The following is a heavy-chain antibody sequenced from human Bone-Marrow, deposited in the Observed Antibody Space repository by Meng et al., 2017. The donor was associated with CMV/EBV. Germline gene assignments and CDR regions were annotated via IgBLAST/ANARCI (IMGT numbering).Heavy chain of an antibody. CDR2: IYYSGNT. J-gene: IGHJ5*02. V-gene: IGHV4-59*01. CDR1: GGSISSYY. Sequence: SETLSLTCTVSGGSISSYYWSWIRQPPGKGLEWIGYIYYSGNTHYNPSLKSRVTMSVDTSKNQISVKLNSVTAADTAVYYCARADGSGWYYGYNRFDPWGQGTLVTVSS. CDR3: ARADGSGWYYGYNRFDP. D-gene: IGHD6-19*01.